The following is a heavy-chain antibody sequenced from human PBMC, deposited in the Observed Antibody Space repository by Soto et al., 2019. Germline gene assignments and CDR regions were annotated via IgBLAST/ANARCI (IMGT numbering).Heavy chain of an antibody. CDR1: GGTFSCYA. V-gene: IGHV1-69*13. CDR3: ARDPPPSEYSSSFDYYYYGMDV. CDR2: IIPIFGTA. D-gene: IGHD6-6*01. Sequence: SVKVSCKASGGTFSCYAISWVRQAPGQGLEWMGGIIPIFGTANYAQKFQGRVTITADESTSTAYMELSSLRSEDTAVYYCARDPPPSEYSSSFDYYYYGMDVWGQGTTVTVSS. J-gene: IGHJ6*02.